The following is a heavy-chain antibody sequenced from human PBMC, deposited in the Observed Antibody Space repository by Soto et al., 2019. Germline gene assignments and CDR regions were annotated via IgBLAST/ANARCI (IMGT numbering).Heavy chain of an antibody. CDR3: ARGQMKTTIKGGWFDP. Sequence: RASVKVSCKASGYTFTSYDINWVRQATGQGLEWMGWMNPNSGNTGYAQKFQGRVTMTRNTSISTAYMELSSLRSEDTAVYYCARGQMKTTIKGGWFDPWGQGTLVTVSS. J-gene: IGHJ5*02. CDR1: GYTFTSYD. CDR2: MNPNSGNT. D-gene: IGHD4-4*01. V-gene: IGHV1-8*01.